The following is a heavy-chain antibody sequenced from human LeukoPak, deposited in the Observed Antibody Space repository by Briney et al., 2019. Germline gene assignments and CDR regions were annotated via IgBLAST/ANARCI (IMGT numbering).Heavy chain of an antibody. CDR2: ISRDGSST. D-gene: IGHD3-10*01. CDR3: ARSVAGSSDFDY. J-gene: IGHJ4*02. V-gene: IGHV3-74*01. Sequence: GGSLRLSCAASGFTFSTYWMHWVRQAPGKGLVWVSRISRDGSSTSYADSVKGRFTISRDNAENTLYLQMNSLRAEDTAVYYCARSVAGSSDFDYWGQGTLVTFSS. CDR1: GFTFSTYW.